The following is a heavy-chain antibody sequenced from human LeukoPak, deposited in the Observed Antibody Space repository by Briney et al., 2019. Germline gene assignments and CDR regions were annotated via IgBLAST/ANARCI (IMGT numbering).Heavy chain of an antibody. CDR1: GYCFTNYW. D-gene: IGHD4-11*01. V-gene: IGHV5-51*01. J-gene: IGHJ4*02. CDR3: ARAGTSNYRFFDS. Sequence: GESLKISFKASGYCFTNYWIGWARQLPGKGLGGMGIIYASASDIRYSPSFQGHVTISADKSINTAYLQWSSLKASDTAIYYCARAGTSNYRFFDSWGQGTLVTVSS. CDR2: IYASASDI.